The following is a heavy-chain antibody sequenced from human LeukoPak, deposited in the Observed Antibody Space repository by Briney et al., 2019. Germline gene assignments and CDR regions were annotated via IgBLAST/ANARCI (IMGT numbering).Heavy chain of an antibody. CDR3: ARGRDILTGYYKGDY. CDR2: IYSSGSA. Sequence: SETLSLTCTVSGGSVNSGTYYWGWIRQPPGKGLEWIGNIYSSGSAYYNPSLKSRVTISVDTSKNQFSLKLSSVTAADTAVYYCARGRDILTGYYKGDYWGQGTLVTVSS. CDR1: GGSVNSGTYY. V-gene: IGHV4-39*07. D-gene: IGHD3-9*01. J-gene: IGHJ4*02.